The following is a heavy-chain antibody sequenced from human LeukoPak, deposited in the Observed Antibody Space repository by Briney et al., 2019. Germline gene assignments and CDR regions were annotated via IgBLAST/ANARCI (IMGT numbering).Heavy chain of an antibody. V-gene: IGHV3-11*01. D-gene: IGHD3-9*01. Sequence: GGSLRLSCAASGFTLSDYYMSWIRQAPGKGLEWVSYISSSGSTIYYVDSVKDRFTISRDNAKNSLYLQMNSLRAEDTAVYYCAKTLGYDILTGTDPGGYYYYGMDVWGQGTTVTVSS. CDR1: GFTLSDYY. CDR2: ISSSGSTI. CDR3: AKTLGYDILTGTDPGGYYYYGMDV. J-gene: IGHJ6*02.